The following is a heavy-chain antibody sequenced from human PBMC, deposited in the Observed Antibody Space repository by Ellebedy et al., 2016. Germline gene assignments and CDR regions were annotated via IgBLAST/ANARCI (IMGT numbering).Heavy chain of an antibody. CDR3: ARDWGKNYEGDYFDH. J-gene: IGHJ4*02. CDR2: ISDDGSVK. D-gene: IGHD1-7*01. V-gene: IGHV3-30*01. Sequence: GGSLRLXCLGSGFPFSTYAVHWVRQAPGKGLQWLAVISDDGSVKNVADSVKDRFFMSRDNAKNTVYLYMNSLRREDTAVYYCARDWGKNYEGDYFDHWGQGNLVTVSS. CDR1: GFPFSTYA.